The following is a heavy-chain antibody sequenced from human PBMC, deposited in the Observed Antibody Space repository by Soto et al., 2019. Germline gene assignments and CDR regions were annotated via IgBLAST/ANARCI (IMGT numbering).Heavy chain of an antibody. Sequence: QVQLVESGGGVVQPERSLRLSCVATGLTFSNYGIHWVRQGPGRGLEWVAVIWHDGSQKYSADSVRGRFTISRDNSKNTVYLQMNSLRAEDTAVYYCEGRDDPFHVWGQGTMVTVSS. CDR2: IWHDGSQK. CDR3: EGRDDPFHV. V-gene: IGHV3-33*01. J-gene: IGHJ3*01. CDR1: GLTFSNYG.